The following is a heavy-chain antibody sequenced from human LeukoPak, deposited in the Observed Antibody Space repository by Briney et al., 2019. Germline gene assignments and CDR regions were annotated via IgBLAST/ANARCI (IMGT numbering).Heavy chain of an antibody. CDR3: GSWGQWLAQ. D-gene: IGHD6-19*01. CDR2: INHRGST. V-gene: IGHV4-34*01. CDR1: GGSFSGCY. J-gene: IGHJ4*02. Sequence: PSETLSLTCAVYGGSFSGCYWSWIRQPPGKGLEWIGEINHRGSTNCNPSLKSRVSMSVDTSKNQFSLKLSSVTAADTAVYYCGSWGQWLAQWGQGTLVTVSS.